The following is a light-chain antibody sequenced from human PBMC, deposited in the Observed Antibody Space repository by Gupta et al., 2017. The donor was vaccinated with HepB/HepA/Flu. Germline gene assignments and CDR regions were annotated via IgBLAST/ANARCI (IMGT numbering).Light chain of an antibody. V-gene: IGLV1-44*01. CDR2: SNN. CDR1: SHNIGSNT. Sequence: QSVLTHPPSASGPPGQRVTISCSGSSHNIGSNTVNRYQQLPGAAPKLLIYSNNQRHSGGPARFSGSKSVTSASLAISGLQAEDEADYYCAAWDDSMNGWVFGGGTKLTVL. J-gene: IGLJ3*02. CDR3: AAWDDSMNGWV.